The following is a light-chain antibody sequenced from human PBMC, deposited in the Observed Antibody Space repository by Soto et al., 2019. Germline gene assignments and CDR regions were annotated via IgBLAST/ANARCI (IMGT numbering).Light chain of an antibody. CDR3: SSYTTSNTRQIV. J-gene: IGLJ1*01. CDR2: DVS. V-gene: IGLV2-14*03. CDR1: SRDVGGYNY. Sequence: QSVLTQPASVSGSPGQSITISCTGTSRDVGGYNYVSWYQHHPGKALKLMIFDVSNRPLGVSYRFSGSKSGNTASLTISGLQPEDEADYYCSSYTTSNTRQIVFGTGTKVTV.